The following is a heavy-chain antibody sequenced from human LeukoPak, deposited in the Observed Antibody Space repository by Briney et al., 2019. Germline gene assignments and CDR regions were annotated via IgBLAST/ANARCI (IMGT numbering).Heavy chain of an antibody. CDR3: ASASRYYDSRGYYHPYFDN. D-gene: IGHD3-22*01. Sequence: PGGSLRLSCAASDFTVSSNYMNWVRQAPGEGLEWVSLIYNSDTTYYADSVKGRFTISRDNSKNTLYLQMNSLRAEDTAVYYCASASRYYDSRGYYHPYFDNWGQGTLVTVSS. V-gene: IGHV3-53*01. J-gene: IGHJ4*02. CDR1: DFTVSSNY. CDR2: IYNSDTT.